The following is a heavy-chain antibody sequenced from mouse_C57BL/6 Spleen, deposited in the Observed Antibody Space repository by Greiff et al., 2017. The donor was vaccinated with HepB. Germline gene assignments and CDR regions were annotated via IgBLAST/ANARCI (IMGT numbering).Heavy chain of an antibody. J-gene: IGHJ2*01. CDR3: ARRLYGDYFDY. CDR2: INPSTGGT. V-gene: IGHV1-42*01. CDR1: GYSFTGYY. D-gene: IGHD1-1*02. Sequence: EVQLKESGPELVKPGASVKISCKASGYSFTGYYMNWVKQSPEKSLEWIGEINPSTGGTTYNQKFKAKATLTVDKSSSTAYMQLKSLTSEDSAVYYCARRLYGDYFDYWGQGTTLTVSS.